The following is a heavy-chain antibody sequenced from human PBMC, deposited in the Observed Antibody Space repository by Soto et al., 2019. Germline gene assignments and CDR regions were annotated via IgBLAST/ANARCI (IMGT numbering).Heavy chain of an antibody. V-gene: IGHV1-18*01. CDR3: AREGVPATKYNWFDP. CDR2: IGTYNGNT. CDR1: GYTFTSYG. J-gene: IGHJ5*02. Sequence: ASVKVSCKASGYTFTSYGISWVRQAPGQGLEWMGWIGTYNGNTNYAQKLQGRVTMTTDTSTSTAYMELRSLRSDDTAVYYCAREGVPATKYNWFDPWGQGTLVTVSS. D-gene: IGHD2-2*01.